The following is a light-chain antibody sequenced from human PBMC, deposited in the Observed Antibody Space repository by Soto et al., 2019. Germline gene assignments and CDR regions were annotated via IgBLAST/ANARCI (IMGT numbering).Light chain of an antibody. CDR3: SSFTTTTTLVV. V-gene: IGLV2-14*02. Sequence: QSALTQPASVSGSPGQSITISCTGTSSDVGSHNLVSWYQQYPGKAPKLIIFEASKRPSGVSNRFSGSKSGNTASLTISGLQAEDEADYYCSSFTTTTTLVVFGGGTKVTVL. CDR2: EAS. CDR1: SSDVGSHNL. J-gene: IGLJ2*01.